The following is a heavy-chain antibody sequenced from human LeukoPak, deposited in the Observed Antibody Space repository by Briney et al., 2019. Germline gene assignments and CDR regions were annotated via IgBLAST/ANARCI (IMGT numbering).Heavy chain of an antibody. CDR1: GGSISSYY. V-gene: IGHV4-59*01. D-gene: IGHD2-21*01. Sequence: SETLSLTCPVSGGSISSYYWSWIRQPPGKGLEWIGYIYYSGSTNYNPSLKSRVTISVDTSKNQFSLKLSSVTAADTAVYYCARVVLGISIGYFDYWGQGTLVTVSS. CDR2: IYYSGST. CDR3: ARVVLGISIGYFDY. J-gene: IGHJ4*02.